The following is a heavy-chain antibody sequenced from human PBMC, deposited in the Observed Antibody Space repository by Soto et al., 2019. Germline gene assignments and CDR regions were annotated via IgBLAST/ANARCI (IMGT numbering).Heavy chain of an antibody. J-gene: IGHJ4*02. Sequence: VQLVESGGGVVQPGRSLRLSCAASGFTFSDYAMHWVRQAPGKGLEWVAVVSHDGRNTHYADSVKGRFTISRDSCKNMVSLEMTSLRAEDTAVYYCAKGGRQWLVTSDFNYWGQGALVTVSS. CDR1: GFTFSDYA. CDR2: VSHDGRNT. D-gene: IGHD6-19*01. V-gene: IGHV3-30*18. CDR3: AKGGRQWLVTSDFNY.